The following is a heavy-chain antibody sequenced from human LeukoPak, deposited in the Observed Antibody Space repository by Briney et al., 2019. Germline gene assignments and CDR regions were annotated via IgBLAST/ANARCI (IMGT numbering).Heavy chain of an antibody. V-gene: IGHV1-8*02. J-gene: IGHJ4*02. CDR3: ARGEFLGYCSGGSCYGGDY. CDR1: GGTFSSYA. D-gene: IGHD2-15*01. CDR2: MNPNSGNT. Sequence: GASVKVSCKASGGTFSSYAISWVRQATGQGLEWMGWMNPNSGNTGYAQKFQGRVTMTRNTSISTAYMELSSLRSEDTAVYYCARGEFLGYCSGGSCYGGDYWGQGTLVTVSS.